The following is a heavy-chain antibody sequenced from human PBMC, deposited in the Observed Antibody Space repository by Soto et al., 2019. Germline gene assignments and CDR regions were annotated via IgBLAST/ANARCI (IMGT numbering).Heavy chain of an antibody. CDR2: ISAYNGNT. CDR3: ARDSPPVDY. CDR1: GYSFSSYG. Sequence: QVQLVQSGAEVKKPGASVKVSCKASGYSFSSYGIIWVRQAPGQGLEGMGWISAYNGNTKYAQKIQGRVTMTTDTTTSTAYIELRSLRSDDTAVYYCARDSPPVDYWGQLTLVTVAS. J-gene: IGHJ4*02. V-gene: IGHV1-18*01.